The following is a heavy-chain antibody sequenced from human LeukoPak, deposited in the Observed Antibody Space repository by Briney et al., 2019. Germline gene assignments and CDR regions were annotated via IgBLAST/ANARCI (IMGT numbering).Heavy chain of an antibody. J-gene: IGHJ4*02. CDR2: IYYSENT. CDR3: ARSCCSSTSCSHIFDY. Sequence: SQTLSLTCTVSGGSISSGGYYWSWIRQHPGKGLEWIGYIYYSENTYYNPSLKRRITISVDTSKNQFSLKLSSVPAADTAVYYWARSCCSSTSCSHIFDYWGQGTLVTVSS. D-gene: IGHD2-2*01. CDR1: GGSISSGGYY. V-gene: IGHV4-31*03.